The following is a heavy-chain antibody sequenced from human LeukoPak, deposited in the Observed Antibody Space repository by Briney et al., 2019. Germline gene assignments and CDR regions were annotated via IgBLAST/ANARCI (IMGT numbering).Heavy chain of an antibody. CDR3: ARRRYYDSTGYLD. Sequence: SETLSLTCTISGDSISSSSYYWGWIRQPPGKGLEWIGDIYYRGSTYYNPSLKSRVSISIDTSNNQFSLTLNSVTAADTALYLCARRRYYDSTGYLDWGQGTLVTVSS. J-gene: IGHJ1*01. D-gene: IGHD3-22*01. V-gene: IGHV4-39*01. CDR1: GDSISSSSYY. CDR2: IYYRGST.